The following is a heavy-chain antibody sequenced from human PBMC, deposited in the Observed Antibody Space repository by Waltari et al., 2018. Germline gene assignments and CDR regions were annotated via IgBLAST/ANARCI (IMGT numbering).Heavy chain of an antibody. CDR3: ARWYSSSKSNWFDP. D-gene: IGHD6-19*01. Sequence: EVQLVESGGGLVQPGGSLRLSCAASGFTVRSYWRSWGRPAPGKGLEWVANIKQDGSEKYYVDSVKGRFTISRDNAKNSLYLQMNSLRAEDTAVYYCARWYSSSKSNWFDPWGQGTLVTVSS. V-gene: IGHV3-7*01. J-gene: IGHJ5*02. CDR1: GFTVRSYW. CDR2: IKQDGSEK.